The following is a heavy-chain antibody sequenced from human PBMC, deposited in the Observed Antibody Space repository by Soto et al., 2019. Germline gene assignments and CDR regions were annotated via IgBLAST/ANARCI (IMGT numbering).Heavy chain of an antibody. V-gene: IGHV3-48*02. Sequence: EVQLVESGGGLVQPGGSLRLSCAASGFTFSSYSMNWVRQAPGKGLEWVSYISSSSSTIYYADSVKGRFTISRDNAKNSLYLQMNSLRDEDTAVYYCARATYYDFWSGSRHWGQGTLVTVSS. J-gene: IGHJ4*02. D-gene: IGHD3-3*01. CDR1: GFTFSSYS. CDR3: ARATYYDFWSGSRH. CDR2: ISSSSSTI.